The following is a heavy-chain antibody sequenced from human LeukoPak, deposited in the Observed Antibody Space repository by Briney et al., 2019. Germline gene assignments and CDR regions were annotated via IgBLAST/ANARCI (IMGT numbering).Heavy chain of an antibody. CDR2: MYNSEST. Sequence: PSETLSLTCTVSGGSISGSYWSWIRQPPGKGLEWSAYMYNSESTNYNPSLKSRVTISIDTSKNQFSLKLSSLTAADTAIYYCARGIESYGDYGYWGQGILVTVSS. V-gene: IGHV4-59*01. CDR1: GGSISGSY. J-gene: IGHJ4*02. D-gene: IGHD4-17*01. CDR3: ARGIESYGDYGY.